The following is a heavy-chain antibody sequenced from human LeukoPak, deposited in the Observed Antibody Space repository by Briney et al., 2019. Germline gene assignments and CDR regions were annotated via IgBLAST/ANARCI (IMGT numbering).Heavy chain of an antibody. J-gene: IGHJ5*02. CDR3: ARQFYTAIVLFWFDP. D-gene: IGHD5-18*01. CDR2: IYYSGST. Sequence: SGTLSLTCGVSGGSISSSYWWSWVRQPPGKGLEWIGSIYYSGSTYYNPSLKSRVTISVDTSKNQFSLKLSSVTAADTAVYYCARQFYTAIVLFWFDPWGLGTLVTVSS. CDR1: GGSISSSYW. V-gene: IGHV4-4*02.